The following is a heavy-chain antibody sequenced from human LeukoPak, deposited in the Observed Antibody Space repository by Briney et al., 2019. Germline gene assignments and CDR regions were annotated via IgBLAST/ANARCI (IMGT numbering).Heavy chain of an antibody. D-gene: IGHD5-12*01. CDR3: AGSLGYSSDSYYYGMDV. Sequence: GGSLRLSCAASGFTVSNNYMTWVRQAPGKGLEWVSVIYFAGSAYYADSVRGRFTISRDDSKNTVYLQMDILSADDTAVYYCAGSLGYSSDSYYYGMDVWGQGTTVIVSS. J-gene: IGHJ6*02. V-gene: IGHV3-66*01. CDR1: GFTVSNNY. CDR2: IYFAGSA.